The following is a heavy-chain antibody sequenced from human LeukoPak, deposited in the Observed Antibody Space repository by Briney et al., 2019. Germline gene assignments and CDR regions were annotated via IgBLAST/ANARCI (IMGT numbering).Heavy chain of an antibody. Sequence: GGSLRLSCAASGFTFSNYAMSWVRQAPGKGLEWVSGISGSGGSTYYADSVKGRFTISRDNSKNTLYLQMNSLRVEDTAVYYCAKDGGWLQPSYFDYWGQGTLVTVSS. D-gene: IGHD5-24*01. CDR2: ISGSGGST. CDR3: AKDGGWLQPSYFDY. V-gene: IGHV3-23*01. CDR1: GFTFSNYA. J-gene: IGHJ4*02.